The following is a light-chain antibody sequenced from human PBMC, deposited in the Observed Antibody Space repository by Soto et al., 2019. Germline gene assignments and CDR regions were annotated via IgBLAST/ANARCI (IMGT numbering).Light chain of an antibody. CDR3: QQSKTHPST. J-gene: IGKJ2*01. Sequence: DVQMTPSPSSLSASVGDSVTITCRASQDINSDLAWYQQRPGEAPKSLIFGASNLLDGVSSKFSGSGYGSEVTLTITSLQPEDSATYFCQQSKTHPSTFGRGTKVEI. V-gene: IGKV1-16*02. CDR2: GAS. CDR1: QDINSD.